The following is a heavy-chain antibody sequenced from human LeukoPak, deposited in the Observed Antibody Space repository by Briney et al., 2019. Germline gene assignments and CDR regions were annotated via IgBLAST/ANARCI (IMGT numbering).Heavy chain of an antibody. D-gene: IGHD6-13*01. V-gene: IGHV4-39*01. CDR2: IYYSGST. Sequence: PSETLSLTCTVSGGSISSSSYYWGWIRQPPGKGLEWVGSIYYSGSTYYNPSLKSRVTISVDTSKNQFSLKLSSVTAADTAVYYCARPIAAAPEGAFDIWGQGTMVTVSS. J-gene: IGHJ3*02. CDR1: GGSISSSSYY. CDR3: ARPIAAAPEGAFDI.